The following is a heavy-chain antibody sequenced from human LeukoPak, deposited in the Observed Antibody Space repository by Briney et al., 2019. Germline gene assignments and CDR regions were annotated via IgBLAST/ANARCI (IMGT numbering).Heavy chain of an antibody. D-gene: IGHD3-16*01. CDR1: GGSISSYY. CDR2: MYYSGTT. CDR3: ARVLDLSKRGLDAFDI. J-gene: IGHJ3*02. Sequence: SETLSLTCTVSGGSISSYYWSWIRQPPGKGLEWIGYMYYSGTTNYNPSLKSRVTISVDTSKNQFSLKLSSATAADTAVYYCARVLDLSKRGLDAFDIWGQGTMVTVSS. V-gene: IGHV4-59*01.